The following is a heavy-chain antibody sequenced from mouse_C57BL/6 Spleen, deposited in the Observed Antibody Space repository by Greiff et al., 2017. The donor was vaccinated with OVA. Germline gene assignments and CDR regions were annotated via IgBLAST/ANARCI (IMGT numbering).Heavy chain of an antibody. CDR1: GFTFSSYA. J-gene: IGHJ2*01. CDR3: AREWGNFDY. V-gene: IGHV5-4*01. Sequence: EVQLVESGGGLVKPGGSLKLSCAASGFTFSSYAMSWVRQTPEKRLEWVATISDGGSYTYYTDNVKGRFTISRDNAKNNPYMQVSKLKSEDTAMYYCAREWGNFDYWGQGTTLTVSS. CDR2: ISDGGSYT.